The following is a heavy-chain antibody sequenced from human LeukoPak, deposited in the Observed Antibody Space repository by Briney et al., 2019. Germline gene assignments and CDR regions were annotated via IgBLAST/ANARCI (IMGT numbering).Heavy chain of an antibody. CDR3: ARLNCGGDCYFSYYGMDV. D-gene: IGHD2-21*02. V-gene: IGHV3-48*04. CDR1: GFTFSSYS. CDR2: ISSSSSTI. Sequence: PGGSLRLSCAASGFTFSSYSMSWVRQAPGKGLEWVSYISSSSSTIYYADSVKGRFTISRDNAKNSLYLQMNSLRAEDTAVYYCARLNCGGDCYFSYYGMDVWGQGTTVTVSS. J-gene: IGHJ6*02.